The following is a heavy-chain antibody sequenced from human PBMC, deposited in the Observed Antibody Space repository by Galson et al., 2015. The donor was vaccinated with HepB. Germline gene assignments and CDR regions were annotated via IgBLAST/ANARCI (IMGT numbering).Heavy chain of an antibody. J-gene: IGHJ4*02. Sequence: SLRLSCAASGFTFRGYAMSWVRQAPGKGLEWVSSISGSGGSTYYADSVKGRFTISRDNSKNTLYLQMNNLRGEDTAVYYCAKDGRGATGLGGYDYWGQGSLVTVSS. CDR1: GFTFRGYA. D-gene: IGHD1-26*01. V-gene: IGHV3-23*01. CDR3: AKDGRGATGLGGYDY. CDR2: ISGSGGST.